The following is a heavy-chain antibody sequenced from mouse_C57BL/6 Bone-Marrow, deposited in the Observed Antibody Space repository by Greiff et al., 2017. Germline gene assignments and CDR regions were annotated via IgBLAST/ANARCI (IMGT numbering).Heavy chain of an antibody. CDR2: ISSGSSTI. Sequence: DVMLVESGGGLVKPGGSLKLSCAASGFTFSDYGMHWVRQAPEKGLEWVAYISSGSSTIYYADTVKGRFTISRDNAKNTLFLQMTSLRSEDTAMYYCARGLYYYGSSYVSFDYRGQGTTLTVSS. J-gene: IGHJ2*01. CDR3: ARGLYYYGSSYVSFDY. V-gene: IGHV5-17*01. D-gene: IGHD1-1*01. CDR1: GFTFSDYG.